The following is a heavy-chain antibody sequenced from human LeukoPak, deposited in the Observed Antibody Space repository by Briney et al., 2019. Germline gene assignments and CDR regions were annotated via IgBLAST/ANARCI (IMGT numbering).Heavy chain of an antibody. CDR2: ISSSSSYI. Sequence: PGGSLRLSCAASGFTFSSYSMNWVRQAPGKGLEWVSSISSSSSYIYYADSVKGRFTISRDNAKNSLYLQMNSLRAEDTAVYYCARGSDMVVAATGDYWGQGTLVTVSS. CDR1: GFTFSSYS. CDR3: ARGSDMVVAATGDY. D-gene: IGHD2-15*01. J-gene: IGHJ4*02. V-gene: IGHV3-21*01.